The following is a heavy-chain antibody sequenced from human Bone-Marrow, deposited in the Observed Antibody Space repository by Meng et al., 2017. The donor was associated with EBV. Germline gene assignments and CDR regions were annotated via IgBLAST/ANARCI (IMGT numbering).Heavy chain of an antibody. J-gene: IGHJ4*02. V-gene: IGHV4-61*01. D-gene: IGHD6-6*01. CDR1: GASVSGGTFH. CDR2: IYDGGTT. CDR3: AKSSSSTPGVVDS. Sequence: QVHLQESGPGLVKPSETLSLPCTVSGASVSGGTFHWSWIRQPPGKELEWIGYIYDGGTTIYNPSLKSRVTIFLDTSRNQFSLGLRSVTTADTAVYYCAKSSSSTPGVVDSWGQGTLVTVSS.